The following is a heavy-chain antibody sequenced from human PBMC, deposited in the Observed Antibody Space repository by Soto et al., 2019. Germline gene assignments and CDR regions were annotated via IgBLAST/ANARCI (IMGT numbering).Heavy chain of an antibody. J-gene: IGHJ3*02. V-gene: IGHV3-23*01. Sequence: GGSLRLSCAASGFTFSSYAMSWVRQAPGKGLEWVSAISGSGGSTYYADSVKGRFTISRDNSKNTLYLQMNSLRAEDTAVYYCAKEAFTVTTLRDAFDIWGQGTRVTVSS. CDR3: AKEAFTVTTLRDAFDI. D-gene: IGHD4-17*01. CDR1: GFTFSSYA. CDR2: ISGSGGST.